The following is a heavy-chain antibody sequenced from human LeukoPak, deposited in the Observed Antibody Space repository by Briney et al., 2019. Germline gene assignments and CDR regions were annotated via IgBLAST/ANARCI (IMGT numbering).Heavy chain of an antibody. Sequence: SETLSLTCAVYGGSFNGYFWSWIRQPPKKGLEWIGEINHSGSTNYNPSLKSRVTISVDTSKNQFSLKVRSVTAADTAVYYCARGHVGSYAYYYYYGMDVWGQGTTVTVSS. J-gene: IGHJ6*02. CDR2: INHSGST. CDR1: GGSFNGYF. D-gene: IGHD2-8*01. V-gene: IGHV4-34*01. CDR3: ARGHVGSYAYYYYYGMDV.